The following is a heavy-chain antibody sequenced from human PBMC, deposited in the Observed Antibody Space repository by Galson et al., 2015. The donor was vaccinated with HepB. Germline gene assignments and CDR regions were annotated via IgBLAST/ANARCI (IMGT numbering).Heavy chain of an antibody. J-gene: IGHJ6*02. CDR1: GYTFTSYY. D-gene: IGHD3-10*01. CDR2: INPSGGST. CDR3: ARDGGVDDPPRAPTLYIYYGMDV. Sequence: SVKVSCKASGYTFTSYYMHWVRQAPGQGLEWMGIINPSGGSTSYAQKFQGRVTMTRDTSTSTVYMELSSLRSEDTAVYYCARDGGVDDPPRAPTLYIYYGMDVWGQGTTVTVSS. V-gene: IGHV1-46*01.